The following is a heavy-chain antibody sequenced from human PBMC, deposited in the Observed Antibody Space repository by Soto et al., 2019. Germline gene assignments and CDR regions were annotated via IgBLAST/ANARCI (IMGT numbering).Heavy chain of an antibody. V-gene: IGHV1-18*01. J-gene: IGHJ4*02. D-gene: IGHD3-10*01. Sequence: SVKVSCKASGYTFTSYGISWVRQAPGQGLEWMGWISAYNGNTNYAQKLQGRVTMTTDTSTSTAYMELRSLRSDDTAVYYCARVRTVYGSASYFSDIDYWGQGTLVTVSS. CDR2: ISAYNGNT. CDR3: ARVRTVYGSASYFSDIDY. CDR1: GYTFTSYG.